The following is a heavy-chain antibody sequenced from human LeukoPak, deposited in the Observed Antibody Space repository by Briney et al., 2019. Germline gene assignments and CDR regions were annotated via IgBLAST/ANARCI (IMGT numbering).Heavy chain of an antibody. J-gene: IGHJ4*02. Sequence: GGSLRLSCAASGFTFSGYAMSRVRQAPGKGLEWVSAISGSGGSTYYADSVKGRFTISRDNSKNTLYLQMNSLRAEDTAVYYCAQEPTFGVVTQYDYWGQGTLVTVSS. CDR3: AQEPTFGVVTQYDY. CDR1: GFTFSGYA. CDR2: ISGSGGST. V-gene: IGHV3-23*01. D-gene: IGHD3-3*01.